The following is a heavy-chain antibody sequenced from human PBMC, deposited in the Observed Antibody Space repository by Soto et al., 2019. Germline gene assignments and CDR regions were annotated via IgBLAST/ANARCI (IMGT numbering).Heavy chain of an antibody. CDR1: GFSFSSYG. V-gene: IGHV3-23*01. Sequence: EVQLLESGGGLIQLGGSLRLSCAASGFSFSSYGMSWVRQAPGKGLEWVSGISGSGDVTYDADSVKGRLTISRDNSKNTLYLQMSSVRAEDTAVYYCAKSPVATVSTTYYYSYGMDAWGQGTTVTVSS. J-gene: IGHJ6*02. CDR2: ISGSGDVT. D-gene: IGHD5-12*01. CDR3: AKSPVATVSTTYYYSYGMDA.